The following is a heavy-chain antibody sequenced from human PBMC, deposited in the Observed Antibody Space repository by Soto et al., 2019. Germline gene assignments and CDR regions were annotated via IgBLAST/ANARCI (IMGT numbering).Heavy chain of an antibody. CDR3: AIGYCSGGSCNYYYMDV. CDR2: IYPGDSDT. J-gene: IGHJ6*03. Sequence: GESLKISCNGSGYSFTSYWIGWVRQMPGKGLEWMGIIYPGDSDTRYSPSFQGQVTISADKSISTAYLQWSSLKASDTAMYYCAIGYCSGGSCNYYYMDVWGKGTTVTVSS. D-gene: IGHD2-15*01. V-gene: IGHV5-51*01. CDR1: GYSFTSYW.